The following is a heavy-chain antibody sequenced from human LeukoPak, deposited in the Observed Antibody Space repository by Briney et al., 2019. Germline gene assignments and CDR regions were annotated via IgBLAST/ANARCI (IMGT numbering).Heavy chain of an antibody. D-gene: IGHD3-9*01. CDR3: AREDFSGIRYFDWNIPRGMDV. J-gene: IGHJ6*02. V-gene: IGHV3-48*02. CDR2: ISSSSSTI. CDR1: GFTFSSYS. Sequence: GGSLRLSCAASGFTFSSYSMNWVRQAPGKGLEWVSYISSSSSTIYYADPVKGRFTISRDNAKNSLYLQMNRLRDEETAVYYCAREDFSGIRYFDWNIPRGMDVWGQGTTVTVSS.